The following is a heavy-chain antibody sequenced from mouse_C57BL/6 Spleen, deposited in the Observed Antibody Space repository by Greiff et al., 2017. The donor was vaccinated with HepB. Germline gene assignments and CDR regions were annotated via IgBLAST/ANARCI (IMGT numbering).Heavy chain of an antibody. V-gene: IGHV1-26*01. CDR2: INPNNGGT. J-gene: IGHJ2*01. D-gene: IGHD2-4*01. CDR1: GYTFTDYY. CDR3: EYDYDAENY. Sequence: EVQLQQSGPELVKPGASVKISCKASGYTFTDYYMNWVKQSHGKSLEWIGDINPNNGGTSYNQKFKGKATLTVDKSSSTAYMELRSLTSEDSAVYYCEYDYDAENYWGQGTTLTVSS.